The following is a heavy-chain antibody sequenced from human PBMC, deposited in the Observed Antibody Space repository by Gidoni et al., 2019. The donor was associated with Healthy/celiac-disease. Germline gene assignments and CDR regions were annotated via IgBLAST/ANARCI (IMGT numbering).Heavy chain of an antibody. V-gene: IGHV3-7*01. J-gene: IGHJ6*02. CDR1: GCTFSSYW. CDR2: IKQDGSEK. Sequence: EVQLVESGGGLVQPGGSLRLACAASGCTFSSYWMSWVRQAPGKGLEWVANIKQDGSEKYYVASVKGRFTISRDNAKNSLYLQMNSLRAEDTAVYYCARVEVVPAALQYYYYYYGLDVWGQGTTVTVSS. D-gene: IGHD2-2*01. CDR3: ARVEVVPAALQYYYYYYGLDV.